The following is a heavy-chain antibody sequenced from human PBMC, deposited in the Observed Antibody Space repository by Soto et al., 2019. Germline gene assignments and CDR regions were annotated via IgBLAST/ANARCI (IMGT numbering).Heavy chain of an antibody. Sequence: EVQLVESGGGLVQPGGSLRLSCAASGFTFSSYWMSWVRQAPGKGLEWVANIKQDGSEKYYVDSVKGRFTISRDNAKNSLYLQMNSLRAEDTAVYYCAREGYSMQAARPKGFDYWGQGTLVTVSS. J-gene: IGHJ4*02. CDR1: GFTFSSYW. CDR2: IKQDGSEK. D-gene: IGHD6-6*01. V-gene: IGHV3-7*05. CDR3: AREGYSMQAARPKGFDY.